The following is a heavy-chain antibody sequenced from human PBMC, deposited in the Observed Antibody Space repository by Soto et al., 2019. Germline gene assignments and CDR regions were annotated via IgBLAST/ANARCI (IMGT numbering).Heavy chain of an antibody. Sequence: EVQLVESGGGLVKPGGSLRLSCAASGFTFSSYSMNWVRQAPGKGLEWVSSISSSGSYIYYADSVKGRFTISRDNAKNSLYLQMNSLRAEDTAAYYCARDQPGYSYGYGLGYWGQGTLVTVSS. CDR3: ARDQPGYSYGYGLGY. CDR1: GFTFSSYS. D-gene: IGHD5-18*01. V-gene: IGHV3-21*01. J-gene: IGHJ4*02. CDR2: ISSSGSYI.